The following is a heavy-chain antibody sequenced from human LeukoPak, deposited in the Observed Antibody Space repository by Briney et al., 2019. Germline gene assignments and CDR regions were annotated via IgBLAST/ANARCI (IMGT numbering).Heavy chain of an antibody. CDR2: ISYDGSNK. D-gene: IGHD5-18*01. J-gene: IGHJ4*02. V-gene: IGHV3-30*18. CDR3: AKDPERYSYGYSSWYFDY. Sequence: PGGSLRLSCAASGFTFSSYGMHWVRQAPGKGLEWVAVISYDGSNKYYADSVKGRFTISRDNSKNTLYLQMNSLRAEDTAVYYCAKDPERYSYGYSSWYFDYWGQGTLVTVSS. CDR1: GFTFSSYG.